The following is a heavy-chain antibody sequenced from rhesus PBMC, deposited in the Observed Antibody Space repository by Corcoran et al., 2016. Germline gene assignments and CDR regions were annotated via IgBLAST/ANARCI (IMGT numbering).Heavy chain of an antibody. V-gene: IGHV2-1*01. CDR1: GFSLSTSGMG. CDR2: ISWNDDK. D-gene: IGHD6-13*01. J-gene: IGHJ6*01. CDR3: ARRRRYSSSYYGLDS. Sequence: QVTLKESGPALVKPTQTLTLTCTFSGFSLSTSGMGVGWIRQSSRKTLAWLAHISWNDDKYYSTSLKSRLTISKDTSKNQVVLTMTNMDPVDTATYYCARRRRYSSSYYGLDSWGQGVVVTVSS.